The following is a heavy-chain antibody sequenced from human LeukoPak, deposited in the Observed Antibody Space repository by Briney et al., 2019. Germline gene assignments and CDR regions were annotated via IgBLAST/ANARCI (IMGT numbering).Heavy chain of an antibody. J-gene: IGHJ4*02. CDR2: ISGSGGST. CDR1: GFTFSSYA. V-gene: IGHV3-23*01. CDR3: AKDRTTMTNYFDY. Sequence: QPGGSLRLSCAASGFTFSSYAMSWVRQAPGKGLEWVSAISGSGGSTYYADSVKGRFTISRDNSRNTLYLHMNSLRADDTAIYYCAKDRTTMTNYFDYWGQGTLVTVSS. D-gene: IGHD3-22*01.